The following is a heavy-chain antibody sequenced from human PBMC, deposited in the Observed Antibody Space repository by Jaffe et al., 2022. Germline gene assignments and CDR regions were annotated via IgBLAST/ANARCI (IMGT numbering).Heavy chain of an antibody. CDR2: ISWNSGSI. Sequence: EVQLVESGGGLVQPGRSLRLSCAASGFTFDDYAMHWVRQAPGKGLEWVSGISWNSGSIGYADSVKGRFTISRDNAKNSLYLQMNSLRAEDTALYYCAKDKGITIFGVAFDYWGQGTLVTVSS. J-gene: IGHJ4*02. V-gene: IGHV3-9*01. CDR1: GFTFDDYA. D-gene: IGHD3-3*01. CDR3: AKDKGITIFGVAFDY.